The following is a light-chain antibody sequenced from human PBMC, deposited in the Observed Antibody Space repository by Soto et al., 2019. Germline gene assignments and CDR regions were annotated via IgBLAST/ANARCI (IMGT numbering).Light chain of an antibody. CDR1: SSDVGSYNY. Sequence: QSVLTQPRSVSGSPGQSITISCTGSSSDVGSYNYVSWYQQHPGQAPNITTYDVNKRPSGVSHRFSGSKSGNTAPLTISGLQADDEADYYCLSYARSFNSVFGNGTKATVL. CDR2: DVN. J-gene: IGLJ1*01. V-gene: IGLV2-11*01. CDR3: LSYARSFNSV.